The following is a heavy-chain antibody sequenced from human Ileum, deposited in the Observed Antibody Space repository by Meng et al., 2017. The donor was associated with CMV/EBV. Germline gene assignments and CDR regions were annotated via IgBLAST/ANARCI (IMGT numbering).Heavy chain of an antibody. Sequence: GGSLRLSCAASGFTFNYFEMNWVRQAPGKGLEWVAYISSSGRDIYCADSVKGRFTISRDNAKNSLFLQMNSLRAEDSAVYYCAKEGAGRGDPFDYWGQGTLVTVSS. V-gene: IGHV3-48*03. D-gene: IGHD4-17*01. CDR2: ISSSGRDI. J-gene: IGHJ4*02. CDR3: AKEGAGRGDPFDY. CDR1: GFTFNYFE.